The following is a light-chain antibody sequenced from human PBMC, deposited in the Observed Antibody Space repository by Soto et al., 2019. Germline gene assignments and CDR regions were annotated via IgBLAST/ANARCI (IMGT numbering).Light chain of an antibody. CDR3: QQYNTYPYT. CDR2: QAS. CDR1: QSISSW. Sequence: DIQMTQSPSTLSASVGDRVTITCRASQSISSWLAWYQQKPGKAPKLLIYQASSLESGSPSRFSGSGSGTEFTLTISSLQPDDFATYYCQQYNTYPYTFGQGTKLEIK. V-gene: IGKV1-5*03. J-gene: IGKJ2*01.